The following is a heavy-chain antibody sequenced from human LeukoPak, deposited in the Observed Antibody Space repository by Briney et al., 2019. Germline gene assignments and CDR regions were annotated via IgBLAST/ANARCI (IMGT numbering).Heavy chain of an antibody. CDR3: ARSWRSGSYSDY. V-gene: IGHV3-11*01. D-gene: IGHD3-10*01. Sequence: PGGSLRLSCAASGFTFSDYYMSWIRQAPGEGLEWVSYISSSGSTIYYADSVKGRFTISRDNAKNSLYLQMNSLRTEDTAVYYCARSWRSGSYSDYWGQGTLVTVSS. CDR2: ISSSGSTI. CDR1: GFTFSDYY. J-gene: IGHJ4*02.